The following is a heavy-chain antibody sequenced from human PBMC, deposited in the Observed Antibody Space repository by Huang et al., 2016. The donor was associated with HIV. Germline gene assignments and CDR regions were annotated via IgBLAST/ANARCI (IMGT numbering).Heavy chain of an antibody. CDR3: ARMFKYDSGGYWGNDAFDI. V-gene: IGHV4-34*02. D-gene: IGHD3-22*01. CDR1: GGSFSGHY. J-gene: IGHJ3*02. Sequence: QVQLQQWGAELLKPSETLSLTCAVSGGSFSGHYWTWIRQPPGRGLEWIGEISDSGSTTYNPSLKSQVTISGETSQSQFSLKLNSVTAADTAIYYCARMFKYDSGGYWGNDAFDIWGQGTMVTVSS. CDR2: ISDSGST.